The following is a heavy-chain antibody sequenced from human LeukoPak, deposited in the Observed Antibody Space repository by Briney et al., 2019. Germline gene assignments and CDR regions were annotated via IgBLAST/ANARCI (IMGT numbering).Heavy chain of an antibody. J-gene: IGHJ4*02. CDR3: ARVNRGNGLDY. CDR1: GFTFSSYS. V-gene: IGHV3-21*01. Sequence: PGGSLRLSCAASGFTFSSYSMNLFRQAPGKGLKWVSSISSSSSYIYYADSVKGRFTISRDNAKNSLYLQMNSLRAEDTAVYYCARVNRGNGLDYWGQGTLVTVSS. D-gene: IGHD3-10*01. CDR2: ISSSSSYI.